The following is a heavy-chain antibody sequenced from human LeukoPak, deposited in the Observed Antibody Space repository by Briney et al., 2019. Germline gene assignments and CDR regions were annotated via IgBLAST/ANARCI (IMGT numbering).Heavy chain of an antibody. Sequence: PSETLSLTCTVSGGSISSGDYYWSWIRQPPGKGLEWIGYIYYSGSTYYNPSLKSRVTISVDTSKNQFSLKLSSVTAADTAVYYCARVRGAMVRGVVDYWGQGTLVTVSS. CDR2: IYYSGST. V-gene: IGHV4-30-4*01. CDR1: GGSISSGDYY. J-gene: IGHJ4*02. D-gene: IGHD3-10*01. CDR3: ARVRGAMVRGVVDY.